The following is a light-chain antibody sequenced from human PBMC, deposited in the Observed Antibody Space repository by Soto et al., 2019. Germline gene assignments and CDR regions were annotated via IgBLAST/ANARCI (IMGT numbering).Light chain of an antibody. CDR3: QQDNSLWT. CDR1: QSISSW. J-gene: IGKJ1*01. Sequence: DIQMTQSPSTLSASVGDRVTITCRASQSISSWLAWYQQKPGKAPKLLIYKASSLESGVPARYSGSGSGTEFTLTISSLQPDDFETYYCQQDNSLWTFGQGTKVEIK. CDR2: KAS. V-gene: IGKV1-5*03.